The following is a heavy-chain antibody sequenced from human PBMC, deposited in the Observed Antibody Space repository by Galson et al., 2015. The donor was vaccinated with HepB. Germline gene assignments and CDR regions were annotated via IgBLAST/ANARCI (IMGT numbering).Heavy chain of an antibody. CDR3: ARDQWDYRHGMDV. V-gene: IGHV3-53*01. D-gene: IGHD1-7*01. Sequence: SLRLSCAASGFSVSSNYMSWVRQAPGKGLEWVSVIYTGGSTYYADSVRGRFSISRDNSRNTLYLQMNSLGAEDTALYYCARDQWDYRHGMDVWGQGTTVTVSS. J-gene: IGHJ6*02. CDR1: GFSVSSNY. CDR2: IYTGGST.